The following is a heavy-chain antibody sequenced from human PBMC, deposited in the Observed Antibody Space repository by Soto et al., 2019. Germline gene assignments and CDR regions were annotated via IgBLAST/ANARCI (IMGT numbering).Heavy chain of an antibody. J-gene: IGHJ6*02. CDR3: ARETFAAGSSYYYYGMDV. CDR1: GGTFSSYA. Sequence: SVKVSCKASGGTFSSYAISWVRQAPGQGLEWMGGISPIFGTANYAQKFQGRVTITADKSTSTAYMELSSLRSEDTAVYYCARETFAAGSSYYYYGMDVWGQGTTVTVSS. D-gene: IGHD6-13*01. CDR2: ISPIFGTA. V-gene: IGHV1-69*06.